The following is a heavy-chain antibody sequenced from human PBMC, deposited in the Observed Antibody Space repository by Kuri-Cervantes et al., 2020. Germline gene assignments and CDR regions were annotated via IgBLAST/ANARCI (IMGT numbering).Heavy chain of an antibody. CDR2: ITATDTTT. CDR3: ARADPDCSSASCYLPSGRHYYCYYMDV. J-gene: IGHJ6*03. V-gene: IGHV3-11*04. Sequence: GESLKISCAASGFTFTNYYMTWIRQAPGKGPEWIAYITATDTTTYYADSVKGRFTISRDNTKNSLYLQMNGLRAEDTAVYYCARADPDCSSASCYLPSGRHYYCYYMDVWGKGTTVTVSS. CDR1: GFTFTNYY. D-gene: IGHD2-2*01.